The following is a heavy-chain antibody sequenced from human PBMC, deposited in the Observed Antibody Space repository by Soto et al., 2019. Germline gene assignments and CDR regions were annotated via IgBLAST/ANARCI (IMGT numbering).Heavy chain of an antibody. CDR1: GYTFIKYG. CDR2: ISPYNGDT. D-gene: IGHD2-8*01. V-gene: IGHV1-18*01. CDR3: ALTGGDCTQGVCYDY. Sequence: ASVKVSFKASGYTFIKYGVSWMRQAPGQGLEWLGWISPYNGDTYYAQSLQGRVTVTKDTSTNTAYMELRSLRSDDTAVYYCALTGGDCTQGVCYDYWAQRTLVTGSS. J-gene: IGHJ4*02.